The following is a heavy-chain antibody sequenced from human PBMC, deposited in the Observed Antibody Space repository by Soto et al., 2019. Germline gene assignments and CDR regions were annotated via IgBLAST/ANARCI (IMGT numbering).Heavy chain of an antibody. J-gene: IGHJ4*02. CDR3: AREGGIVGATAADY. CDR1: AGSISSGGYY. D-gene: IGHD1-26*01. CDR2: IYYSGST. Sequence: QVQLQESGPGLVKPSQTLSLTCTVSAGSISSGGYYWSWIRKHPGKGLEWIGYIYYSGSTYYNPSVKSRVTISVDTSKNEFSLKLSSVTAADTAVYYCAREGGIVGATAADYWGQGTLVTVSS. V-gene: IGHV4-31*03.